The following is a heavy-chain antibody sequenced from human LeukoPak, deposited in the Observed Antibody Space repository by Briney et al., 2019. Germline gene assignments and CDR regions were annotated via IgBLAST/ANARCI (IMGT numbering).Heavy chain of an antibody. D-gene: IGHD6-6*01. CDR2: TYYRSKWYN. J-gene: IGHJ3*02. CDR3: ARVIDAAARKEGKVGAFDI. V-gene: IGHV6-1*01. CDR1: GDSVSSNSAA. Sequence: SQTLSLTCAISGDSVSSNSAAWNWIRQSPSRGLEWLGRTYYRSKWYNDYAVSVKSRITINPDTSKNQFSLKLSSVTAADTAVYYCARVIDAAARKEGKVGAFDIWGQGTMVTVSS.